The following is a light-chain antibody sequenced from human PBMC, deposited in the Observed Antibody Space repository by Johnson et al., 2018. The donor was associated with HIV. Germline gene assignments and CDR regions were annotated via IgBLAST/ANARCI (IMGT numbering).Light chain of an antibody. CDR1: SSNIGNNY. CDR3: GTWDSSLSVYV. Sequence: QSVLTQPPSVSAAPGQKVTISCSGSSSNIGNNYVSWYQQLPGTAPKLLIYENNKRPSGIPDRFSGSKSGTSATLGITVPQTGDEADYYCGTWDSSLSVYVFGTGTKVTVL. J-gene: IGLJ1*01. CDR2: ENN. V-gene: IGLV1-51*02.